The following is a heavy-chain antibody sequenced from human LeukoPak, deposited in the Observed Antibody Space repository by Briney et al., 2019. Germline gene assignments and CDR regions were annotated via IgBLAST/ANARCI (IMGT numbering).Heavy chain of an antibody. CDR3: ARIGPYCSSTSCYENWFDP. CDR1: GGTFSSYA. Sequence: ASVKVSCKASGGTFSSYAISWVRQAPGQGLEWMGGIIPIFGTANYAQKFQGRVTITADESTSTAYMELSSLRSEDTAVYYCARIGPYCSSTSCYENWFDPWGQGTLVTVSS. J-gene: IGHJ5*02. CDR2: IIPIFGTA. D-gene: IGHD2-2*01. V-gene: IGHV1-69*01.